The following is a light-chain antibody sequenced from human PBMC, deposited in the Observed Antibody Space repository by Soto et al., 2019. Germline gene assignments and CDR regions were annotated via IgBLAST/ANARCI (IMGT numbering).Light chain of an antibody. CDR1: SSNIGAEYD. Sequence: QSVLTQPPSVSGAPGQRVAISCTGSSSNIGAEYDVHWYQQLPGTAPKRLIYGDNNRPSGVPDRFSGSKSGTSASQAITGLQPEDEADYYCQSYDSSLTTFVFGTGTKLTVL. V-gene: IGLV1-40*01. CDR3: QSYDSSLTTFV. CDR2: GDN. J-gene: IGLJ1*01.